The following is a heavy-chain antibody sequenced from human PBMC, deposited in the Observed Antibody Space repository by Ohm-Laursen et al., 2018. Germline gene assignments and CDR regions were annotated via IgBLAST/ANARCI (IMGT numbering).Heavy chain of an antibody. V-gene: IGHV2-70*11. CDR3: ARITAGPDYFDY. J-gene: IGHJ4*02. CDR2: IDWDDDR. CDR1: GFSLSTNKMC. Sequence: TQTLTLTCTFSGFSLSTNKMCVNWIRQSPGKALKWLARIDWDDDRYYSASLKTRLTISKDTSKNQVVLTMTNMDPVDTATYYCARITAGPDYFDYWGQGILVTVSS.